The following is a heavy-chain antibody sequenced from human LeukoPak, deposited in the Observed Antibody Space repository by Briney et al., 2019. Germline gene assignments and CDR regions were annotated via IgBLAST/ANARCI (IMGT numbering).Heavy chain of an antibody. J-gene: IGHJ4*02. V-gene: IGHV1-69*13. CDR1: GGTFSSYA. Sequence: EASVKVSCTASGGTFSSYAISWVRQAPGQGLEWMGGIIPIFGTANYAQKFLGRVTITADESTSTAYMELSSLRSEDTAVYYCARLDDYSNYRTNYWGQGTLVTVSS. D-gene: IGHD4-11*01. CDR3: ARLDDYSNYRTNY. CDR2: IIPIFGTA.